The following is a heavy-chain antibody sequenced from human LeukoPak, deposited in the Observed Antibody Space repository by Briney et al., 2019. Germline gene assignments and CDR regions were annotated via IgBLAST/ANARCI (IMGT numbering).Heavy chain of an antibody. J-gene: IGHJ4*02. CDR2: INHSGST. Sequence: SETLSLTCAVYGGSFSGYYWSWIRQPPGKGLEWIGEINHSGSTNYNPSLKSRVTISVDTSKNQFSLKLSSVTAADTAVYYCARVALYYDILTGYHTLLYFDYWGQGTLVTVSS. V-gene: IGHV4-34*01. CDR1: GGSFSGYY. CDR3: ARVALYYDILTGYHTLLYFDY. D-gene: IGHD3-9*01.